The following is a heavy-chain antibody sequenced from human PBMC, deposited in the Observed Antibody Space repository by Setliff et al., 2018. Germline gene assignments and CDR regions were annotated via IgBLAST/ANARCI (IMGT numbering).Heavy chain of an antibody. CDR2: ITRDGSET. J-gene: IGHJ6*02. CDR3: AGRLGASTRYYYYGLVV. CDR1: GFTFSNYA. Sequence: PGGSLRLSCAASGFTFSNYAMSWVRQAPGKGLEWVSRITRDGSETSYADSVKGRFTVSRDNAKNTLYLQMNSLRADDTAVYYRAGRLGASTRYYYYGLVVWGQGTTVTVSS. V-gene: IGHV3-74*01. D-gene: IGHD3-16*01.